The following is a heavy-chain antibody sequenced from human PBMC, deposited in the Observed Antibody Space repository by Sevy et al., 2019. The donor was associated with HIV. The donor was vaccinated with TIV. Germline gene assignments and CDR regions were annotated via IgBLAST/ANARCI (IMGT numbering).Heavy chain of an antibody. V-gene: IGHV4-39*01. Sequence: SETLSLTCTVSGGSISSSSYYWGWIRQPPGKGLEWIAIIYYSGSTYYNPSLKSRVSIFIDTSKNQFSLKLSPVTAADTALYYCARLSLSRGVTTGSYYFYYWGQGTLVTVSS. CDR1: GGSISSSSYY. CDR2: IYYSGST. CDR3: ARLSLSRGVTTGSYYFYY. J-gene: IGHJ4*02. D-gene: IGHD1-1*01.